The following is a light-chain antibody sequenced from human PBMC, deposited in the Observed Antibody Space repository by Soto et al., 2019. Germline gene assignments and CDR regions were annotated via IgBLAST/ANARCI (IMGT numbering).Light chain of an antibody. Sequence: QTVLTQPPSVSGAPGQRVTISCTGSSSNIGAGYDVHWYQQVPGTAPKLLMSGNSNRPAGVPDRFSGSKSGTSASLAITGLQAEDEADYYCQSYDNSLSGSLFGGGTKLTVL. CDR2: GNS. CDR3: QSYDNSLSGSL. V-gene: IGLV1-40*01. J-gene: IGLJ2*01. CDR1: SSNIGAGYD.